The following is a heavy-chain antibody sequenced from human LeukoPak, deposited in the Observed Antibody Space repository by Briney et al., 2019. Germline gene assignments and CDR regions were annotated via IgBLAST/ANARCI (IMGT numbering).Heavy chain of an antibody. CDR3: AKGPRASGWTYFDY. CDR1: RFTFSNHA. J-gene: IGHJ4*02. D-gene: IGHD6-19*01. CDR2: ISGSGGST. V-gene: IGHV3-23*01. Sequence: GGSLRLSCAASRFTFSNHAMSWVRQAPGKGLEWVSVISGSGGSTYSAESVKGRFTISRDNSKNTLYLQMNSLRVEDTAVYYCAKGPRASGWTYFDYWGQGTLVTVSS.